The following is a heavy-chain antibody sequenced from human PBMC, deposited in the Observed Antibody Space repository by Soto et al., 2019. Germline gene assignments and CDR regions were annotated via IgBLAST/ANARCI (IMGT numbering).Heavy chain of an antibody. CDR3: ARDVTSSSGWTAEYFQH. Sequence: ASVKVSCKAAGYTFTSYGISWVRQAPGQGREWRGWISAYNGNTNYAQKLQGRVTMTTDTSTSTADMELRSLITDDTTVYYCARDVTSSSGWTAEYFQHWGQGTLVTVSS. CDR2: ISAYNGNT. V-gene: IGHV1-18*01. J-gene: IGHJ1*01. D-gene: IGHD6-19*01. CDR1: GYTFTSYG.